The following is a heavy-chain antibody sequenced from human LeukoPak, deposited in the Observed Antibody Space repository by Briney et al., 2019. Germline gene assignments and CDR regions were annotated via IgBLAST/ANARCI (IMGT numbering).Heavy chain of an antibody. CDR3: ARERYGGNGDLDY. CDR1: GFTFSDYY. CDR2: ISSSGSTK. V-gene: IGHV3-11*01. Sequence: GRSLRLSCAASGFTFSDYYMSWIRQAPGKGLEWVSYISSSGSTKYYADSVKGRFTISRDNAKNSLYLQMNSLRAEDTAVYYCARERYGGNGDLDYWGQGTLVTVSS. J-gene: IGHJ4*02. D-gene: IGHD4-23*01.